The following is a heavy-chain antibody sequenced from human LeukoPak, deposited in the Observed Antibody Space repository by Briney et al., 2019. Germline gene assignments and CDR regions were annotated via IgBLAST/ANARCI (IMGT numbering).Heavy chain of an antibody. J-gene: IGHJ5*02. CDR1: GFTFSSYG. Sequence: GGSLRLSCAASGFTFSSYGMIWVRQAPGKGLEWVANIKQDGSEKYYVDSVKGRFTISRDNAKNSLYLQMNSLRAEDTAVYYCASLYGSGSYSSDWFDPWGQGTLVTVSS. D-gene: IGHD3-10*01. CDR2: IKQDGSEK. V-gene: IGHV3-7*01. CDR3: ASLYGSGSYSSDWFDP.